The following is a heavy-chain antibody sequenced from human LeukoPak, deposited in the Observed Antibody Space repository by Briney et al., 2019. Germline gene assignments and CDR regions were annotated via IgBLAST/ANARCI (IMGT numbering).Heavy chain of an antibody. Sequence: SETLSLTCTVSGGSISSYYWSWIRQPAGKGLEWIGRMYTSGSTNYNPSLKSRVTMSVDTSKNQFSLKLSSVTAADTAVYYCARDRQQQLANYYYYYYMDVWGKGTTVTVSS. CDR2: MYTSGST. D-gene: IGHD6-13*01. CDR1: GGSISSYY. J-gene: IGHJ6*03. CDR3: ARDRQQQLANYYYYYYMDV. V-gene: IGHV4-4*07.